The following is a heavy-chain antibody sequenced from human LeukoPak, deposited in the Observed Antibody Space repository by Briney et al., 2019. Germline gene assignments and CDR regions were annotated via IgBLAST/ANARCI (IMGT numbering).Heavy chain of an antibody. CDR2: INPSGGST. CDR1: GYTFTSYY. D-gene: IGHD6-13*01. V-gene: IGHV1-46*01. CDR3: ARMAGEQQLVSAFDI. J-gene: IGHJ3*02. Sequence: ASVKVSCKASGYTFTSYYMHWVRQAPGQGLEWMGIINPSGGSTSYAQKFQGRVTMTRDTSTSTVYMELSSLRSEDTAVYYCARMAGEQQLVSAFDIWGQGTMVTVSS.